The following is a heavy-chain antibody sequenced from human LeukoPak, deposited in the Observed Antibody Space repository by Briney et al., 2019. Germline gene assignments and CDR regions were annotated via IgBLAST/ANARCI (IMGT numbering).Heavy chain of an antibody. D-gene: IGHD2-15*01. CDR2: ISGGGATT. Sequence: PGGSLRLSCAASGFTFSSYAMTWVRQAPGKGLKWVSVISGGGATTYYTDSVKGRFTISRDNSKNTLSLQMNSLRAEDTAVYYCAKIDVFGGGSRPGFDYWGQGTLVTVSS. CDR3: AKIDVFGGGSRPGFDY. V-gene: IGHV3-23*01. J-gene: IGHJ4*02. CDR1: GFTFSSYA.